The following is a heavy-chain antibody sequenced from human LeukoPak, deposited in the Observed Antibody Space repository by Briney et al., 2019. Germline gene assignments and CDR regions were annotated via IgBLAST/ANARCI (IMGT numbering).Heavy chain of an antibody. V-gene: IGHV3-11*01. Sequence: PGGSLRLSCAASGFTFSDYYMSWIRQAPGKGLEWVSYISSSGSTIYYADSVKGRFTISRDNAKNSLYLQMNSLRAEDTAVYYCARDPGSDDQDAFDIWGPGTMVTVSS. CDR1: GFTFSDYY. J-gene: IGHJ3*02. CDR2: ISSSGSTI. CDR3: ARDPGSDDQDAFDI. D-gene: IGHD2-21*02.